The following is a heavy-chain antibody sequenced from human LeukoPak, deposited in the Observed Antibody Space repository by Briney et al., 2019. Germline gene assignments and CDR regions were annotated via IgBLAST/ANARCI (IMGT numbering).Heavy chain of an antibody. Sequence: PGGSLRLSCAASGFTFSSYAMSWVRQAPGKGLEWVSAISGSGGSTYYADSVKGRFTISRDNSKNTLYLQMNSLRAEDTAVYYCAKDDVFRKQWLVQSYFDYWGQGTLVTVSS. D-gene: IGHD6-19*01. V-gene: IGHV3-23*01. CDR3: AKDDVFRKQWLVQSYFDY. CDR2: ISGSGGST. CDR1: GFTFSSYA. J-gene: IGHJ4*02.